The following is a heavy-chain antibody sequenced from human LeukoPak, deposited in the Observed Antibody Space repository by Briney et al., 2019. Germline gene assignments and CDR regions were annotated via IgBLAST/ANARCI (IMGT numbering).Heavy chain of an antibody. D-gene: IGHD6-13*01. J-gene: IGHJ5*02. V-gene: IGHV3-11*01. Sequence: PGGSLRLSCAASGFTFSDYYMSWIRQAPGKGLEWVSYISSSGSTIYYADSVKGRFTISRDNANNSLYLQMNSLRAEDTAVYYCARIAAAGIKNWFDPWGQGTLVTVSS. CDR3: ARIAAAGIKNWFDP. CDR2: ISSSGSTI. CDR1: GFTFSDYY.